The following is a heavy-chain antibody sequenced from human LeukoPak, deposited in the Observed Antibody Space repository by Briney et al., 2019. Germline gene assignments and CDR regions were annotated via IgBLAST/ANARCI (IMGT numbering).Heavy chain of an antibody. CDR3: AKDRATSGFDAFDI. J-gene: IGHJ3*02. CDR1: GFTFGDYA. Sequence: PGGSLRLSCAASGFTFGDYAMHWVRQAPGKGLEWVSGISWNSGSIGYADSVKGRFTISRDNAKNSLYLQMNSLRAEDMALYYCAKDRATSGFDAFDIWGQGTMVTVSS. V-gene: IGHV3-9*03. D-gene: IGHD1-26*01. CDR2: ISWNSGSI.